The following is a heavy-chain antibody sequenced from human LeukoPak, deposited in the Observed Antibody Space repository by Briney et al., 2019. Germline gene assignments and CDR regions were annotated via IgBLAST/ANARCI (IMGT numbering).Heavy chain of an antibody. J-gene: IGHJ3*02. CDR1: GFIFSDYY. V-gene: IGHV3-11*04. CDR3: ARDISSSTRAFDI. CDR2: ISSGGGLT. D-gene: IGHD2-15*01. Sequence: QPGGSLRLSCAASGFIFSDYYMSWIRQAPGKGLEWVSYISSGGGLTFYADSVKGRFTISRDTAKNSLYLQMNNLRGEDTALYYCARDISSSTRAFDIWGQGTMVTVSS.